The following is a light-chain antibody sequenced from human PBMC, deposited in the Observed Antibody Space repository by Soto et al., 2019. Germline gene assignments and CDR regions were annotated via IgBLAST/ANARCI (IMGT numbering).Light chain of an antibody. J-gene: IGKJ4*01. Sequence: EIVLTQSPATLSLSPGERATLSCRASQSVSSYLAWYQQKPGQAPRLLIYDASNRATGIPARFSGSGSGTYFTLTISSLEPEDFAVYYCQQRSNWPPKLTFGGGTKVEIK. CDR1: QSVSSY. CDR2: DAS. V-gene: IGKV3-11*01. CDR3: QQRSNWPPKLT.